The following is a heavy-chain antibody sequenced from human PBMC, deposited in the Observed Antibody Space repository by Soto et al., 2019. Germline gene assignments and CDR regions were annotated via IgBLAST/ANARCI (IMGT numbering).Heavy chain of an antibody. CDR3: AKSAIVGASPPYFDY. J-gene: IGHJ4*02. Sequence: QVQLVESGGGVVQPGRSLRLSCAASGFTFSSYGMHWVRQAPGKGLEWVAVISYDGSNKYYADSVKGRFTISRDNSKNTLYLQRNSLRAEDTAVYYCAKSAIVGASPPYFDYWGQGTLVAVSS. D-gene: IGHD1-26*01. CDR2: ISYDGSNK. V-gene: IGHV3-30*18. CDR1: GFTFSSYG.